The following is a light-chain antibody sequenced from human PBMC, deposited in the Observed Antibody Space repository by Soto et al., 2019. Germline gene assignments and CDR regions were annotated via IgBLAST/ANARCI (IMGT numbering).Light chain of an antibody. V-gene: IGKV3-15*01. CDR2: SAS. J-gene: IGKJ5*01. Sequence: EIVMTQSPATLSVSPGVRATLSCRASQSVGSSVAWYRQKPGQAPRLLIDSASTRATGIPDRFSGSGSGTEVPLTISSLQSEYFGVYYCQQYTHWPPSTFGQGTRLEIK. CDR1: QSVGSS. CDR3: QQYTHWPPST.